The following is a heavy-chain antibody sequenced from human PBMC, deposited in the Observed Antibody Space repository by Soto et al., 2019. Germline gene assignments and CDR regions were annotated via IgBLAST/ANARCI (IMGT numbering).Heavy chain of an antibody. Sequence: QVQLVQSGGEVKKPGSAVKVSCKASGGTFSSYSISWVRQAPGQGLEWMGRIIPILGIANYAQKFQGRVTITADKSTSTAYMELSSLRSEDTAVYYCAGYSYGHTAWYFDLWGRGTLVTVSS. CDR3: AGYSYGHTAWYFDL. J-gene: IGHJ2*01. CDR2: IIPILGIA. D-gene: IGHD5-18*01. CDR1: GGTFSSYS. V-gene: IGHV1-69*02.